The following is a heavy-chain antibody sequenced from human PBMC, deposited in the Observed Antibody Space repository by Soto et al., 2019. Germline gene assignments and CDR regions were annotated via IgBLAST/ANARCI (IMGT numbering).Heavy chain of an antibody. CDR2: IIPIFGTA. CDR3: GRDDITIFGVDIPGPPRGASGMIESYGIDV. V-gene: IGHV1-69*01. Sequence: QVQLVQSGAEVKKPGSSVKVSCKASGGTFSSYAISWVRQAPEQGLEWMGGIIPIFGTANYAQKFQGRVTITEDQSTSTAYMELSSLRSEDTAVCYCGRDDITIFGVDIPGPPRGASGMIESYGIDVWGQGTTVTVSS. J-gene: IGHJ6*02. D-gene: IGHD3-3*01. CDR1: GGTFSSYA.